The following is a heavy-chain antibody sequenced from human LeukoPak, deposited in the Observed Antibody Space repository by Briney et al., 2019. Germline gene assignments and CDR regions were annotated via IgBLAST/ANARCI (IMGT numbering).Heavy chain of an antibody. CDR3: ARERSSWYTQNYYYYYMDV. V-gene: IGHV4-59*01. J-gene: IGHJ6*03. CDR2: IYYSGST. Sequence: SETLSLTCTVSGGSISSYYWSWIRQPPGKGLEWIGYIYYSGSTNYNPSLKSRVTISVDTSKNQFSLELSSVTAADTAVYYCARERSSWYTQNYYYYYMDVWGKGTTVTISS. D-gene: IGHD6-13*01. CDR1: GGSISSYY.